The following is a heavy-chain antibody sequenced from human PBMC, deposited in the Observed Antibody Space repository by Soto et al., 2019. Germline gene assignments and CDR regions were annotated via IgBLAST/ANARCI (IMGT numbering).Heavy chain of an antibody. CDR1: VFTFSTYV. J-gene: IGHJ4*02. CDR2: IGGGGAT. Sequence: VGSLRLSCASSVFTFSTYVMSCVRQAPGKGLEWVSSIGGGGATFYADSVKGRFTISRDNSKNTMYLQMNSLRDDDMGIYYCATCTDGAYVPPYDYWGQGTLVNVSS. V-gene: IGHV3-23*01. CDR3: ATCTDGAYVPPYDY. D-gene: IGHD2-8*02.